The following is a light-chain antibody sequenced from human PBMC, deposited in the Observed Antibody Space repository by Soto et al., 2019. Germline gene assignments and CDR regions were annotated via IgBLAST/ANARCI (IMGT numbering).Light chain of an antibody. J-gene: IGKJ4*01. CDR3: QHYDAYSV. V-gene: IGKV1-5*03. CDR1: QTMSTR. Sequence: DIQMTQSPSTLSASVGDRVTITCRASQTMSTRLAWYQQKPGKAPKLLIYEASTLKSGVPSRFGGSGSGTEFTLTISSLQPDDFATYYCQHYDAYSVFGGGTRVEFK. CDR2: EAS.